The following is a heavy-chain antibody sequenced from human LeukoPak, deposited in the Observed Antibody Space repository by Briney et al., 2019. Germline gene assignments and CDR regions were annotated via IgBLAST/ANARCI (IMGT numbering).Heavy chain of an antibody. D-gene: IGHD1-14*01. CDR3: ARYPQPQG. V-gene: IGHV3-48*03. CDR1: GFXFRSYE. CDR2: ITSSGSTI. J-gene: IGHJ4*02. Sequence: PGGSLRLSCAASGFXFRSYEMNWVRQAPGKGLEWVSYITSSGSTIYYADSVKGRFTISRDNAKNSLYLQMNSLRPEDTAVYYCARYPQPQGWGQGTLVTVSS.